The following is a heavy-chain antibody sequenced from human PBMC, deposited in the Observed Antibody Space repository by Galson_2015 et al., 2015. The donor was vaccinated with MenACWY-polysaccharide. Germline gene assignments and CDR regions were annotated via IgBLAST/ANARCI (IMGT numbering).Heavy chain of an antibody. Sequence: SMRVSCEASGFTFSSYAMSWVRQAPGKGLEWVSAISGSGGSTYYADSVKGRFTISRDNSKNTLYLQMNSLRAEDTAVYYCATGPGTFYYYGMEVWGQGTTVTVSS. CDR1: GFTFSSYA. J-gene: IGHJ6*02. V-gene: IGHV3-23*01. D-gene: IGHD6-13*01. CDR2: ISGSGGST. CDR3: ATGPGTFYYYGMEV.